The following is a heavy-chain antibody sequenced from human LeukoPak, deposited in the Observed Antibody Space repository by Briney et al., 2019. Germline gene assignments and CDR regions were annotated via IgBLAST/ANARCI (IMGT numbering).Heavy chain of an antibody. J-gene: IGHJ5*02. V-gene: IGHV4-4*07. CDR3: ARDLMVRGPFDP. Sequence: SETLSLTCTVSGGSISSYYWSWIRQPAGKGLEWIRRIYTSGSTNYNPSLKSRVTMSVDTSKNQFSLKLSSVTAADTAVYYCARDLMVRGPFDPWGQGTLVTVSS. D-gene: IGHD3-10*01. CDR1: GGSISSYY. CDR2: IYTSGST.